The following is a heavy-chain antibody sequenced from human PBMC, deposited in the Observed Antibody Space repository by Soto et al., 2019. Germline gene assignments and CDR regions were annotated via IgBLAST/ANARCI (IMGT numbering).Heavy chain of an antibody. D-gene: IGHD2-2*01. V-gene: IGHV1-2*02. Sequence: ASVKVSCKTSEYTFTDNYIYWILQAPAQGLEWMAWLNPNTGATDYSQKFQGRVTLTSDTSISTAYMELSRLTSDDTAVFYCARQSCSSTSCFYDYWGQGTLVTVSS. J-gene: IGHJ4*02. CDR3: ARQSCSSTSCFYDY. CDR2: LNPNTGAT. CDR1: EYTFTDNY.